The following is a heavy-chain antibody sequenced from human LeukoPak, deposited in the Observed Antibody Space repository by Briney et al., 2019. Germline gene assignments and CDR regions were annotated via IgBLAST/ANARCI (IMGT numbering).Heavy chain of an antibody. V-gene: IGHV3-23*01. Sequence: GGSLRLSCAASGFTFTSYAMSWVRQAPGKGLEWVSAISGSGASTYYADSVKGRFTISRDNSKSTLFLQMNSLRVEDTAVYCCAKDLVYYYGSGIIDYFDYWGQGTLVTVSS. J-gene: IGHJ4*02. CDR2: ISGSGAST. CDR1: GFTFTSYA. CDR3: AKDLVYYYGSGIIDYFDY. D-gene: IGHD3-10*01.